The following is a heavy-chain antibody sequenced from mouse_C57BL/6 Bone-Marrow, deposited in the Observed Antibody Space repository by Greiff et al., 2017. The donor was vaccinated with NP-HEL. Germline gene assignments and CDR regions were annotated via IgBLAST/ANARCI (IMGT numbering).Heavy chain of an antibody. J-gene: IGHJ2*01. CDR3: ARRAYYSNFYFDY. D-gene: IGHD2-5*01. CDR1: GYSFTSYY. V-gene: IGHV1-66*01. CDR2: IYPGSGNT. Sequence: QVQLQQSGPELVKPGASVKISCKASGYSFTSYYIHWVKQRPGQGLEWIGWIYPGSGNTKYNEKFKGKATLTADTSSSTAYMQLSSLTSEDSAVYYCARRAYYSNFYFDYWGQGTTLTVSS.